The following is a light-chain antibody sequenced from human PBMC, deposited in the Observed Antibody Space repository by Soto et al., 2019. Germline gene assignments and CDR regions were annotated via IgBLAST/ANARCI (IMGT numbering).Light chain of an antibody. CDR1: QSVSSY. J-gene: IGKJ5*01. CDR2: DAS. V-gene: IGKV3-11*01. CDR3: QQRSTWPLT. Sequence: IVLTQSPATLSLSPGERATLSCRASQSVSSYLAWYQQKPGQAPRLLIYDASSRATGIPARFSGSGSGTDFTLTISSLEPEDFAIYFCQQRSTWPLTFGQGTRLEMK.